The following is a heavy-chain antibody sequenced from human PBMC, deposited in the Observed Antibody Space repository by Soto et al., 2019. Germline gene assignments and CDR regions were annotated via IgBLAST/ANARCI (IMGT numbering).Heavy chain of an antibody. J-gene: IGHJ5*02. CDR3: AREAGNGDLRDNWFDP. D-gene: IGHD4-17*01. CDR2: ISSSSSYI. V-gene: IGHV3-21*01. CDR1: GFTFSSYS. Sequence: EVPLVESGGGLVKPGGSLRLSCAASGFTFSSYSMNWVRQAPGKGLEWVSSISSSSSYIYYADSVKGRFTISRDNAKNSLYQQMNSLRAEDTAVYYCAREAGNGDLRDNWFDPWGQGTLVTVSS.